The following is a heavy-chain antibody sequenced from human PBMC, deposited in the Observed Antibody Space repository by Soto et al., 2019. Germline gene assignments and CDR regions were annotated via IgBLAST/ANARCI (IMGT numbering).Heavy chain of an antibody. V-gene: IGHV4-31*03. D-gene: IGHD3-16*02. CDR1: GGSISSGGYY. J-gene: IGHJ5*02. Sequence: SETLSLTCTVSGGSISSGGYYWSWIRQHPGKGLEWIGYIYYSGSTYYNPSLKSRVTISVDTSKNQFSLKLSSVTAADTAVYYCARDSPSRRLGELSLSWFDPWGQGTLVTVSS. CDR2: IYYSGST. CDR3: ARDSPSRRLGELSLSWFDP.